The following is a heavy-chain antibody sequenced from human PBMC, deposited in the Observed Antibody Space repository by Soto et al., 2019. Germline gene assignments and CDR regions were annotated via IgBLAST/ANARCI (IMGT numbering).Heavy chain of an antibody. CDR2: IYWDDDK. CDR1: GFSLSTSGVG. CDR3: AHRRSGYSGYAYFDY. V-gene: IGHV2-5*02. J-gene: IGHJ4*02. Sequence: SGPRCEPTQTLTLTCTFSGFSLSTSGVGVGWIRQPPGKALEWLALIYWDDDKRYSPSLKSRLTIIKDTSKNQVVLTMTNMDPVDTATYYCAHRRSGYSGYAYFDYWGQGTLVTVSS. D-gene: IGHD5-12*01.